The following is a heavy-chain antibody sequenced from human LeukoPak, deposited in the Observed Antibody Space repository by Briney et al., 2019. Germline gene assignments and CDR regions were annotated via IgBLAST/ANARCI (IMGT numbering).Heavy chain of an antibody. J-gene: IGHJ4*02. D-gene: IGHD5-12*01. Sequence: PGGSLSLSCAASGLTFNNYAMSWVRQAPGKGLQWVSAIIISGGSTNYADSVKGRFTISRDNSKNTLYLQMNSLRAEDTAVYYCAREGYGALDYWGQGTLVTVSS. CDR1: GLTFNNYA. V-gene: IGHV3-23*01. CDR3: AREGYGALDY. CDR2: IIISGGST.